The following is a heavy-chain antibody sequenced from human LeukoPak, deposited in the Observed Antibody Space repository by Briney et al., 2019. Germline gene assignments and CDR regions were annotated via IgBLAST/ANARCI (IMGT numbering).Heavy chain of an antibody. CDR1: GYSFTSYW. Sequence: GESLKISCKGSGYSFTSYWIGWVRQMPGKGLEWMGIIYPGDSDTRYSPSFQGQVTISADKSINTAYLQWSSLKASGTAMYYCARWYSSNGENWFDPGGQGTLVTVSS. CDR3: ARWYSSNGENWFDP. J-gene: IGHJ5*02. CDR2: IYPGDSDT. V-gene: IGHV5-51*01. D-gene: IGHD6-13*01.